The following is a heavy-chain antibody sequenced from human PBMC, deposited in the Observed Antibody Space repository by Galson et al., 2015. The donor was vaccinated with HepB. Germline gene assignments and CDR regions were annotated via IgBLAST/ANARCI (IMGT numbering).Heavy chain of an antibody. Sequence: SLRLSCAASGFTFSSYGMHWVRQAPGKGLEWVAVISYDGSNKYYADSVKGRFTISRDNSKNTLYLQMNSLRAEDTAVYYCAKVGYSSGWLVDYWGQGTLVTVSS. J-gene: IGHJ4*02. D-gene: IGHD6-19*01. CDR3: AKVGYSSGWLVDY. CDR2: ISYDGSNK. V-gene: IGHV3-30*18. CDR1: GFTFSSYG.